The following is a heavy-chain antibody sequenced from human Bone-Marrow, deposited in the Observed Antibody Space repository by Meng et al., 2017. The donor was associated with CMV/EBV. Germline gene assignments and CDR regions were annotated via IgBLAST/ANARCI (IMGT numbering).Heavy chain of an antibody. CDR2: VFDTWST. CDR3: ARDRWGSGSYGEGEFDY. CDR1: GGSVHSDSFY. D-gene: IGHD1-26*01. Sequence: SETLSLTCTVSGGSVHSDSFYWSWIRQPPGKGLEWIGHVFDTWSTNYNSSLKSRVTISVDTSKNQFSLKLSSVTAADTAVYYCARDRWGSGSYGEGEFDYWGQGTLVTVSS. V-gene: IGHV4-61*01. J-gene: IGHJ4*02.